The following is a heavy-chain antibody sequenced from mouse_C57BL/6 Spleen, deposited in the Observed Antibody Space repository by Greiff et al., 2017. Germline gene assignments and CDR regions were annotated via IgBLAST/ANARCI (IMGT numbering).Heavy chain of an antibody. D-gene: IGHD1-1*01. Sequence: EVQLVESEGGLVQPGSSMKLSCTASGFTFSDYYMAWVRQVPEKGLEWVANINYDGSSTYYLDSLKSRFIISRDNAKNILYLQMSSLKSEDTATYYCARDGHYGSREDWYFDVWGTGTTVTVSS. J-gene: IGHJ1*03. CDR1: GFTFSDYY. CDR2: INYDGSST. V-gene: IGHV5-16*01. CDR3: ARDGHYGSREDWYFDV.